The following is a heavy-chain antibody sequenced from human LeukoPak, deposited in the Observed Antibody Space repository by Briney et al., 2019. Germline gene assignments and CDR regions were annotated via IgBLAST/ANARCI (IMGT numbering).Heavy chain of an antibody. Sequence: PGGSLRLSCAASGFTFSSYWMSWVRQAPGKGLEWVANIKQDGSEKYYVDSVKGRFTISRDNAKNSLYLQMNSLRAEDTAVYYCARDLVVMGVVTPYGYWGQGTLVTVSS. D-gene: IGHD2-21*02. CDR3: ARDLVVMGVVTPYGY. CDR1: GFTFSSYW. J-gene: IGHJ4*02. V-gene: IGHV3-7*01. CDR2: IKQDGSEK.